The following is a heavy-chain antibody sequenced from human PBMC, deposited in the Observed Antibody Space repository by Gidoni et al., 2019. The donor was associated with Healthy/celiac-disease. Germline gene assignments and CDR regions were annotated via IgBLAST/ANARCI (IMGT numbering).Heavy chain of an antibody. D-gene: IGHD2-2*01. CDR3: ASREVVGFRYYYMDV. V-gene: IGHV4-39*01. CDR2: IYYSGST. Sequence: QLQLQESGPGLVKPSETLSPTCPVSGGSISSSSYYWGWIRQPPGKGLEWIGSIYYSGSTYYNPSLKSRVTISVDTSKNQFSLKLSSVTAADTAVYYCASREVVGFRYYYMDVWGKGTTVTVSS. CDR1: GGSISSSSYY. J-gene: IGHJ6*03.